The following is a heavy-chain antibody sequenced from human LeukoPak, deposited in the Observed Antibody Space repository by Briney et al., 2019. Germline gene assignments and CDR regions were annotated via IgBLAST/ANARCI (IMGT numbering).Heavy chain of an antibody. CDR3: ARVVGYSYGLGY. CDR1: GYTFTGYY. D-gene: IGHD5-18*01. V-gene: IGHV1-2*06. CDR2: INPNSGGT. J-gene: IGHJ4*02. Sequence: ASVKVSCKASGYTFTGYYMHWVRQAPGQGLEWMGRINPNSGGTNYAQKFQGRVTMTRNTSISTAYMELSSLRSEDTAVYYCARVVGYSYGLGYWGQGTLVPVSS.